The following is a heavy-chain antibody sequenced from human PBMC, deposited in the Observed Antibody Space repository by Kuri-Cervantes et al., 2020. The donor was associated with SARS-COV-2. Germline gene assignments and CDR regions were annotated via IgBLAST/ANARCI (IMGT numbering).Heavy chain of an antibody. CDR3: ARDIAARPLDV. D-gene: IGHD6-6*01. Sequence: GSLRLSCTVSGYSISSGYYWGWLRQPPGKGLEWIGSIYHSGTTYYNPSLKSRVTISVDTSKNQFSLKLSSVTAADTAVYYCARDIAARPLDVWGQGTTVTVSS. V-gene: IGHV4-38-2*02. CDR2: IYHSGTT. CDR1: GYSISSGYY. J-gene: IGHJ6*02.